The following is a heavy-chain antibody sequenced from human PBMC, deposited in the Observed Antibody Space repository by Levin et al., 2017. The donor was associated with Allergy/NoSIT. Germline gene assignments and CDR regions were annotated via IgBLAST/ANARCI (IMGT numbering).Heavy chain of an antibody. CDR1: GGSISSGGYY. CDR3: ASSINNWFVP. J-gene: IGHJ5*02. D-gene: IGHD3-9*01. CDR2: IYYSGTT. V-gene: IGHV4-31*03. Sequence: SETLSLTCTVSGGSISSGGYYWSWIRQHPGKGLEWIGYIYYSGTTYYNPSLKSRVTISVDTSKNQFSLKLSSVTAADTAVYYCASSINNWFVPWGQGTLVTVSS.